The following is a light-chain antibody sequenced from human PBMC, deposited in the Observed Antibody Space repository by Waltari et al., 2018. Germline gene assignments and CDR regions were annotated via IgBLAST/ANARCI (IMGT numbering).Light chain of an antibody. J-gene: IGKJ4*01. CDR1: QNVDRY. CDR2: GAS. Sequence: DIQMTQSPSSLSASVGDRVTITSRTSQNVDRYLNWYQHKPGKAPKLLFFGASNLQSGVPSRFSGSGSGTDFTLTISTPQPDDFATYYCQPSFSPAGVFGGGTKVAI. CDR3: QPSFSPAGV. V-gene: IGKV1-39*01.